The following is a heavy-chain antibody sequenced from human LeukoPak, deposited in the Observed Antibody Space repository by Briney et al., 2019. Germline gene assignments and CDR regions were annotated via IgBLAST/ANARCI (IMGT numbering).Heavy chain of an antibody. J-gene: IGHJ4*02. Sequence: GGSLRLSCVASGFTFSSYGMHWVRQAPGKGLEWVAVVWHDGSNKFYADSMKGRITISRDNSKNTLYLQMNTLRAEDSALYYCARAPQWEPPDYWGQGILVIVSS. CDR3: ARAPQWEPPDY. D-gene: IGHD1-26*01. CDR1: GFTFSSYG. CDR2: VWHDGSNK. V-gene: IGHV3-33*08.